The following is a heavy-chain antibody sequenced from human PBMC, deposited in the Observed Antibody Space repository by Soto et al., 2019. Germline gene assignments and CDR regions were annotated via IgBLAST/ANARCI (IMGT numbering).Heavy chain of an antibody. CDR2: INPNSGGT. D-gene: IGHD3-10*01. CDR1: GYTFNEYY. CDR3: ERRPGGGGDYFYGMDV. Sequence: QVQLVQSGAEVKKPGASVKVSCKTSGYTFNEYYIHWMRQVPGQGPEWMGWINPNSGGTKFAKKFQGGITKASDTSNSTAYMERSRLRSDDTAGDYCERRPGGGGDYFYGMDVWGQGTAVTVSS. J-gene: IGHJ6*02. V-gene: IGHV1-2*02.